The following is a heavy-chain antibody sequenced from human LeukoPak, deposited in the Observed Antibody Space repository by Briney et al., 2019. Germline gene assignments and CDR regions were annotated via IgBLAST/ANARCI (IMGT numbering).Heavy chain of an antibody. CDR3: ARDYGGDPSLFDY. Sequence: EASVKVSSKASGYTLTLYYMHWVRQAPGQGLEWMGIINPSGGSTTYAQKFQGRVTMTRDTSTSTVYMELSSLRSEDTAVYYCARDYGGDPSLFDYWGQGTLVTVSS. CDR2: INPSGGST. J-gene: IGHJ4*02. CDR1: GYTLTLYY. V-gene: IGHV1-46*01. D-gene: IGHD4-23*01.